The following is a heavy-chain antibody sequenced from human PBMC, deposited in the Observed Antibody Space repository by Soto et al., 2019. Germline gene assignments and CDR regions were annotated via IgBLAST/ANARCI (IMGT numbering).Heavy chain of an antibody. D-gene: IGHD1-7*01. CDR1: GGSFTSNNW. CDR3: ASRDPGTSVDY. J-gene: IGHJ4*02. Sequence: SDTLSLTCAVSGGSFTSNNWWTWVRQPPGQGLEWIGEIYRTGSTNYNPSLKSRVTISLDKSENQFSLKVTSLTAADTAVYYCASRDPGTSVDYWGQGTLVTVSS. V-gene: IGHV4-4*02. CDR2: IYRTGST.